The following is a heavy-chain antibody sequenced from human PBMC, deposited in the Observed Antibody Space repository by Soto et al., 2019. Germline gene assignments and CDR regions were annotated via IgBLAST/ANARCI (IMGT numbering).Heavy chain of an antibody. V-gene: IGHV1-69*13. D-gene: IGHD3-22*01. Sequence: SVKVSCKASGGTFSRYAISWVRQAPGQGLEWMGGIIPIFGTANYAQKFQGRVTITADESTSTAYMELSSLRSEDTAVYYCARVSITMIVAEYYVYYWGQEAFDIWGQGTMDTVSS. J-gene: IGHJ3*02. CDR3: ARVSITMIVAEYYVYYWGQEAFDI. CDR2: IIPIFGTA. CDR1: GGTFSRYA.